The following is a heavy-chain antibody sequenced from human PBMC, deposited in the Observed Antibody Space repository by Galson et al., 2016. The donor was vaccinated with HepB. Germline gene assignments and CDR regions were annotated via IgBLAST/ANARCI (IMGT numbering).Heavy chain of an antibody. CDR3: ARGFTAYIVATDY. V-gene: IGHV3-30*03. Sequence: SLRLSCAASGFAFSSYGMHWVRQAPGKGLEWVAFISYDGNKRDSVDSVKGRFTISRNNSKNALYLQMNSLRAEDTAVYYCARGFTAYIVATDYWGQGTLVTVSS. D-gene: IGHD5-12*01. CDR2: ISYDGNKR. CDR1: GFAFSSYG. J-gene: IGHJ4*02.